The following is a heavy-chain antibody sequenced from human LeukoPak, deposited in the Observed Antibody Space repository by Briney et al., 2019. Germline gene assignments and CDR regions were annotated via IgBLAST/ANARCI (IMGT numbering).Heavy chain of an antibody. CDR1: GFTFSSYW. D-gene: IGHD3-22*01. CDR3: ARDIYYDSSGYYGKGV. Sequence: PGGSLRLSCAASGFTFSSYWMNWVRQAPGKGLEWVANIKQDGSEKYYVDSVKGRFTISRDNAKNSLYLQMNSLRAEDTAVYYCARDIYYDSSGYYGKGVWGQGTLVTVSS. CDR2: IKQDGSEK. J-gene: IGHJ4*02. V-gene: IGHV3-7*01.